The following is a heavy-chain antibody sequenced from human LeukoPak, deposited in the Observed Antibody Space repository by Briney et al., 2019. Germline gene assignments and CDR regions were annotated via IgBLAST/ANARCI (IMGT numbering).Heavy chain of an antibody. CDR2: IKQDGGEK. CDR3: ARHNPYSSGWYCFDD. J-gene: IGHJ4*02. CDR1: GFSFSSYW. Sequence: GGSLRLSCAASGFSFSSYWMSWVRQAPGKGLEWVANIKQDGGEKYYVDSVKGRFTISRDNAKNSLYLQMNSLRAEDTAVYYCARHNPYSSGWYCFDDWGQGTLVTVSS. D-gene: IGHD6-13*01. V-gene: IGHV3-7*02.